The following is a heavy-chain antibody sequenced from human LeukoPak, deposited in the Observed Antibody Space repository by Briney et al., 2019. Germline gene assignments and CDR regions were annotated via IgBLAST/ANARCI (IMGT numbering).Heavy chain of an antibody. CDR2: ISSNGGST. CDR3: VKDGSGSYYTYYFDY. J-gene: IGHJ4*02. V-gene: IGHV3-64D*06. Sequence: GGSLRHSCSASGFTFSRYAMHWVRQAPGQGLDYVSAISSNGGSTYYADSVKGRFTISRDNSKNTLYLQMSSLRAEDTAVYYCVKDGSGSYYTYYFDYWGQGTLVTVSS. D-gene: IGHD3-10*01. CDR1: GFTFSRYA.